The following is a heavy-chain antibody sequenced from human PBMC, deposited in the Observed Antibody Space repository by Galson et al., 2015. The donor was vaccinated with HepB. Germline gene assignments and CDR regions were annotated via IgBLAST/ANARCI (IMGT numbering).Heavy chain of an antibody. CDR3: ARGPRLRNWNYDW. D-gene: IGHD1-1*01. V-gene: IGHV3-21*01. CDR1: GFTFSTYS. CDR2: VSSSSGYK. Sequence: SLRLSCAASGFTFSTYSMNWVRQAPGKGLEWVSSVSSSSGYKYYGGSVKGRFTISRDNAKNSLYLQMNTLRVEDTAVYYCARGPRLRNWNYDWWGQGTLVTVSS. J-gene: IGHJ4*02.